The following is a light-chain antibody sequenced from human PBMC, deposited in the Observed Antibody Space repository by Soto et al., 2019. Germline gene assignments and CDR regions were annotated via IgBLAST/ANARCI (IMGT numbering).Light chain of an antibody. CDR1: QSVSSY. CDR2: DAS. CDR3: QQRSNWRT. J-gene: IGKJ2*01. V-gene: IGKV3-11*01. Sequence: EIVLTQSPATRSLSPGERATLSCRASQSVSSYLAWYQQKPGQASRLLIYDASNRATGIPARFSGSRSATDFTLTISSLEPEDFAVYYCQQRSNWRTFGQGTKLEIK.